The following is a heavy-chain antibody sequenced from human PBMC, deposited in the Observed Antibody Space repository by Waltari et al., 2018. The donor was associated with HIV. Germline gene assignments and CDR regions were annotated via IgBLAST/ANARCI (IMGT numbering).Heavy chain of an antibody. CDR2: VHGSGST. CDR1: GGPTSGYY. CDR3: ARVKASYYDGSGFYFLDF. V-gene: IGHV4-59*01. D-gene: IGHD3-22*01. Sequence: QVQLQESGPGLVKPSETLSLSCSVPGGPTSGYYWTWPRQPPGKGLEWIGYVHGSGSTKYNPSLQSRLTISIDTSKNQVSLTLNSVTAADTAVYFCARVKASYYDGSGFYFLDFWGQGTLVTVSS. J-gene: IGHJ4*02.